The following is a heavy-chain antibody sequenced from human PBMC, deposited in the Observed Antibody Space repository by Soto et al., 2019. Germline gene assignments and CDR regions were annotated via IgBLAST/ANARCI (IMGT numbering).Heavy chain of an antibody. J-gene: IGHJ4*02. CDR3: VKSLSDLSFGELFFLFDY. CDR2: ISGGGGTP. V-gene: IGHV3-23*01. D-gene: IGHD3-10*01. Sequence: GGSLRLSCAASGFTFTRYSMNWVRQAPGKGLEWVSSISGGGGTPYYTDSVRGRFSISRDNSKNTLDLQMNSLRGEDTAFYYCVKSLSDLSFGELFFLFDYWGPGILVTVSS. CDR1: GFTFTRYS.